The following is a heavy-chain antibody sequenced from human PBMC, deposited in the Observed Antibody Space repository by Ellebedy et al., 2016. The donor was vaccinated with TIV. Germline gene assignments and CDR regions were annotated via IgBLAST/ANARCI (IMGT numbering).Heavy chain of an antibody. Sequence: GGSLRLSCAASGFTFSSYSMNWVRQAPGKGLEWVSCISSSSRTIYYADSVKGRFTISRDNAKNSLYLQMNSLRAEDTAVYYCARGGYGGLDYWGQGILVTVSS. CDR1: GFTFSSYS. CDR3: ARGGYGGLDY. D-gene: IGHD4-23*01. V-gene: IGHV3-48*04. J-gene: IGHJ4*02. CDR2: ISSSSRTI.